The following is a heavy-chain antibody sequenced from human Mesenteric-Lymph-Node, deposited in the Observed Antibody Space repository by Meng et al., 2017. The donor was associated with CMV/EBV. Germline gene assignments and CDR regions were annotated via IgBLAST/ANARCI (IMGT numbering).Heavy chain of an antibody. Sequence: GGSLRLSCAASGFTFSSYWMHWVRQAPGKGLEWVSVIYSAGNTYYADSVKGRFTISRDNSKNTLYLQMNSLRAEDTAVYYCARDILMATEYYYYGMDVWGQGTTVTVSS. V-gene: IGHV3-53*01. D-gene: IGHD5-24*01. CDR1: GFTFSSYW. J-gene: IGHJ6*02. CDR3: ARDILMATEYYYYGMDV. CDR2: IYSAGNT.